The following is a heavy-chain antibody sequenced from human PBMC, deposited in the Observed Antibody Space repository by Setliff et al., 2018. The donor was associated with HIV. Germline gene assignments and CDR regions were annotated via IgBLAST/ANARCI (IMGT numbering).Heavy chain of an antibody. D-gene: IGHD6-13*01. CDR2: IHYGGTT. CDR1: GGSISIHPFY. J-gene: IGHJ5*02. CDR3: ARLRAAGTVHYFDP. V-gene: IGHV4-39*01. Sequence: SETLSLTCTVYGGSISIHPFYWGWIRQPPGKGLEWIGSIHYGGTTYSNPSLKGRITISVFTSSQQLSLTLTSVTPADTAVYYCARLRAAGTVHYFDPWGQGTQVTVSS.